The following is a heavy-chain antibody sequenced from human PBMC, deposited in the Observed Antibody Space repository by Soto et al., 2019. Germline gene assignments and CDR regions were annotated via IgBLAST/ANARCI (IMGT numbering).Heavy chain of an antibody. Sequence: QITLKESGPTLVKPTQTLTLTCTFSGFSLSTSGVGVGWIRQPPGKALEWLALIYWDDDKRYSPSLKSRLTITKDTSKNQVVLTTTNIDPVDTAKYYCAHRSIRLGYGDYDYDYWGQGTLVTVSS. CDR3: AHRSIRLGYGDYDYDY. D-gene: IGHD4-17*01. CDR1: GFSLSTSGVG. J-gene: IGHJ4*02. CDR2: IYWDDDK. V-gene: IGHV2-5*02.